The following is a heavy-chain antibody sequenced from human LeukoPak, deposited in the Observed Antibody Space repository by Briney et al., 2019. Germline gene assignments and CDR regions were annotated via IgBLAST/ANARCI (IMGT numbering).Heavy chain of an antibody. CDR2: ISYDGSNK. V-gene: IGHV3-30-3*01. Sequence: GGSLRLSCAASGFTFSSYAMHWVRQAPGKGLEWVAVISYDGSNKYYADSVKGRFTISRDNSKNTLYLQMNSLRAEDTAVYYCARDYVGFNALIVGATVCLGYWGQGTLVTVSS. CDR1: GFTFSSYA. D-gene: IGHD1-26*01. J-gene: IGHJ4*02. CDR3: ARDYVGFNALIVGATVCLGY.